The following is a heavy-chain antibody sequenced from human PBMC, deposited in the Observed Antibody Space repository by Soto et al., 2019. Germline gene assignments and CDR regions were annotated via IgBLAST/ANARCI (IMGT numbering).Heavy chain of an antibody. CDR3: ARRLYYDSSGFEGGGMDV. CDR1: GGSISSTGYY. D-gene: IGHD3-22*01. J-gene: IGHJ6*02. Sequence: PSETLSLTCTVSGGSISSTGYYWGWIRQPPGKGLEWIGSIYYSGSTSYNPSLQSRVTMSVDTSKNQLSLKVSSVTAADTAVYYCARRLYYDSSGFEGGGMDVWGQGTTVTVSS. V-gene: IGHV4-39*01. CDR2: IYYSGST.